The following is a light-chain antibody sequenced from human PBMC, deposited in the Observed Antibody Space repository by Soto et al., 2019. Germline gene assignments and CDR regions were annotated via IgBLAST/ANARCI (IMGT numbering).Light chain of an antibody. CDR3: QQYNNWPST. J-gene: IGKJ1*01. V-gene: IGKV3-15*01. Sequence: EIVMTQSPATLSVSPGERATLSCRASQRVSSNLAWYQQKPGQAPRLLIYGASTGATGIPARFSGSGSGTEFTLTISSLQSEDFAVDYCQQYNNWPSTFGQGTKVEIK. CDR2: GAS. CDR1: QRVSSN.